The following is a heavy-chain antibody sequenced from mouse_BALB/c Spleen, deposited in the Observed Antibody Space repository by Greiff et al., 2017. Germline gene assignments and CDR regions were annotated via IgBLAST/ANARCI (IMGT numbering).Heavy chain of an antibody. Sequence: VKLMESGPGLVAPSQSLSITCTVSGFSLTSYGVHWVHQPPGKGLEWLGVIWAGGSTNYNSALMSRLSISKDNSKSQVFLKMNSLQTDDTAMYYCAREGITTVVSPYWGQGTLVTVSA. J-gene: IGHJ3*01. D-gene: IGHD1-1*01. CDR1: GFSLTSYG. CDR2: IWAGGST. CDR3: AREGITTVVSPY. V-gene: IGHV2-9*02.